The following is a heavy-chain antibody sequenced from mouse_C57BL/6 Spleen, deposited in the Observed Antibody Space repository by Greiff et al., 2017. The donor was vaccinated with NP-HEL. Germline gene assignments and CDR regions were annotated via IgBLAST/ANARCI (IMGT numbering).Heavy chain of an antibody. Sequence: QVQLQQPGAELVRPGSSVKLSCKASGYTFTSYWMHWVKQRPIQGLEWIGNIDPSDSETHYNQKFKDKATLTVDKSSSTAYMQLSSLTSEDSAVYYCARGVNYVDYAMDYWGQGTSVTVAS. CDR3: ARGVNYVDYAMDY. V-gene: IGHV1-52*01. CDR2: IDPSDSET. D-gene: IGHD1-1*01. J-gene: IGHJ4*01. CDR1: GYTFTSYW.